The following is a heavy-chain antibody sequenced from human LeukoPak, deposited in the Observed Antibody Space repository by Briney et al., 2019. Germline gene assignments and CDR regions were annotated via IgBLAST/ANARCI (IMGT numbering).Heavy chain of an antibody. V-gene: IGHV1-2*02. J-gene: IGHJ4*02. Sequence: ASVKVSCKSSGYTFTVYYMHWVRQAPGQGLEWMGWINPNSGGTNYAQKFQGRVTMTRDTSISTAYMELSRLRSDDTAVYYCARSNYSGYGLVDYWGQGTLVTVSS. CDR3: ARSNYSGYGLVDY. D-gene: IGHD5-12*01. CDR1: GYTFTVYY. CDR2: INPNSGGT.